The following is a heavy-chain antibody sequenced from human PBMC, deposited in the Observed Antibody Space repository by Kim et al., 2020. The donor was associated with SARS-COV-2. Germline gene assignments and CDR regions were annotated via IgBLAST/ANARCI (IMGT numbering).Heavy chain of an antibody. Sequence: ASVKVSCKASGYTFTSYYMHWVRQAPGQGLEWMGIINPSGGSTSYAQKLQGRVTMTRDTSTSTVYMELSSLRSDDTAVYYCARAVAAAGMAHYFDNGGQGTLVTFS. D-gene: IGHD6-13*01. V-gene: IGHV1-46*01. CDR1: GYTFTSYY. J-gene: IGHJ4*02. CDR3: ARAVAAAGMAHYFDN. CDR2: INPSGGST.